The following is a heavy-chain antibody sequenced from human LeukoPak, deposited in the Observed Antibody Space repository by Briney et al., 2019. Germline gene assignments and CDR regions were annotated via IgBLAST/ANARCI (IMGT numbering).Heavy chain of an antibody. CDR2: INPSGGST. J-gene: IGHJ4*02. D-gene: IGHD3-3*01. Sequence: ASVKVSCKASGYTFTSYYMHWVRQAPGQGLEWMGIINPSGGSTSYAQKLQGRVTMTTDTSTSTAYMELRSLRSDDTAVYYCARVTPIDTIFGVVIFGPDYWGQGTLVTVSS. V-gene: IGHV1-46*01. CDR1: GYTFTSYY. CDR3: ARVTPIDTIFGVVIFGPDY.